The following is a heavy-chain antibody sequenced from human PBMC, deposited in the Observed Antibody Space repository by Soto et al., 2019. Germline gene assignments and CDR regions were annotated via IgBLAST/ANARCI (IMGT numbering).Heavy chain of an antibody. V-gene: IGHV4-34*01. J-gene: IGHJ3*02. CDR3: ARVERGTATTVVDAFDI. D-gene: IGHD1-1*01. Sequence: QVQLQQWGAGLLKPSETLSLTCAVFGGSVNSGNYYWSWIRQPPGKGLEWIGEMSHSGGTHFNPSRKSRFTKSVDTSKNQFSLKMSSVTDADTALYYCARVERGTATTVVDAFDIWVPGTMVTVSS. CDR1: GGSVNSGNYY. CDR2: MSHSGGT.